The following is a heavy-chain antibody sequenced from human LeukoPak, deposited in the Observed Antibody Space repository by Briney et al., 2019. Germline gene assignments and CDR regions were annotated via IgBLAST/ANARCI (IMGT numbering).Heavy chain of an antibody. CDR2: INTKSGRT. CDR1: GYSFTDYY. J-gene: IGHJ5*02. V-gene: IGHV1-2*02. D-gene: IGHD3-3*01. Sequence: ASVRVSCKTSGYSFTDYYIHWVRQAPGQGLEWMGWINTKSGRTSSARKFQGRVTMTRDPSITTVYMDMAWLTSDDSAIYFCARADFIDAGPYLIGPWGQGTLVTVSS. CDR3: ARADFIDAGPYLIGP.